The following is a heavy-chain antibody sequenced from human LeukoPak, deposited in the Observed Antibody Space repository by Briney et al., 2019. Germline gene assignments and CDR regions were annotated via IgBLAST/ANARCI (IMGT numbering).Heavy chain of an antibody. V-gene: IGHV7-4-1*02. J-gene: IGHJ4*02. D-gene: IGHD3-16*02. CDR1: GYTFTNYA. CDR3: ARAYQRLGQLSLPDY. Sequence: ASVKVSCKASGYTFTNYAMNWVRQAPGQGLEWMGWIHPSTGNPTYAQDFTGRFVFSLDTSVSTTYLQISSLKAEDTAVYYCARAYQRLGQLSLPDYWGQGTLVTVPS. CDR2: IHPSTGNP.